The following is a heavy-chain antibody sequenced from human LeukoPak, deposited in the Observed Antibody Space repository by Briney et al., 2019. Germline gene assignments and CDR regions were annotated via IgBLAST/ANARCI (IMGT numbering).Heavy chain of an antibody. Sequence: SETLSLTCAVSGDSISSGGYWWSWIRQHPGKGPEWIGYISYGGNTYYNPSLKSRVAISADTPKNQFSLKLSSTTAADTAVYYCARGSYVGPTSGYFDYWGQGTLVTVSS. CDR3: ARGSYVGPTSGYFDY. CDR2: ISYGGNT. CDR1: GDSISSGGYW. D-gene: IGHD1-26*01. J-gene: IGHJ4*02. V-gene: IGHV4-31*11.